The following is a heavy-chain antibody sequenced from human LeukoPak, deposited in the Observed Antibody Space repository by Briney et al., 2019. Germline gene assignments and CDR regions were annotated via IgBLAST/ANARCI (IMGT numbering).Heavy chain of an antibody. V-gene: IGHV3-30*04. Sequence: GRSLRLSCAASGFTFSSYAMHWVRQAPGKGLEWVAVISYDGSNKYYADSVKGRFTIPRDNSKNTLYLQMNSLRAEDTAVYYCARGWDILTGYYGRHFDYWGQGTLVTVSS. CDR1: GFTFSSYA. CDR2: ISYDGSNK. J-gene: IGHJ4*02. D-gene: IGHD3-9*01. CDR3: ARGWDILTGYYGRHFDY.